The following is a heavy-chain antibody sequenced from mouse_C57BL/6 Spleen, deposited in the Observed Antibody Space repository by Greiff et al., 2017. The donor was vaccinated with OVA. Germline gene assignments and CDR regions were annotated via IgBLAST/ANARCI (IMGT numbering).Heavy chain of an antibody. D-gene: IGHD2-5*01. CDR1: GFTFTNYW. V-gene: IGHV1-63*01. CDR2: IYPGGGYT. Sequence: QVQLKQSGAELVRPGTSVKMSCKASGFTFTNYWIGWAKQRPGHGLEWIGDIYPGGGYTNYNEKFKGKATLTADKSSSTAYMQFSSLTSEDSAIYYCARYGNSNSFDYWGQGTTLTVSS. J-gene: IGHJ2*01. CDR3: ARYGNSNSFDY.